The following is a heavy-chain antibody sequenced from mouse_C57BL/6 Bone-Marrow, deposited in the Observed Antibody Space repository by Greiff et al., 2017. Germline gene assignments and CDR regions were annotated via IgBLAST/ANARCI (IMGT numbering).Heavy chain of an antibody. D-gene: IGHD1-3*01. CDR2: ISYDGSN. CDR3: AREGGSSFAY. CDR1: GYSITSGYY. J-gene: IGHJ3*01. Sequence: EVKLMESGPGLVKPSQSLSLTCSVTGYSITSGYYWNWIRQFPGNKLEWMGYISYDGSNNYNPSLKNRISITRDTSKNQFFLKLNSVTTEDTATYYCAREGGSSFAYWGQGTLVTVSA. V-gene: IGHV3-6*01.